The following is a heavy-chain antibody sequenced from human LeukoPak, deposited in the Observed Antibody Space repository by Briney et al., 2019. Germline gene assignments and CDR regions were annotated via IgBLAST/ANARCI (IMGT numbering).Heavy chain of an antibody. V-gene: IGHV4-39*01. CDR2: IYYSGRT. D-gene: IGHD3-22*01. CDR3: ARRRYYDGSGYLE. J-gene: IGHJ1*01. CDR1: GDSVSRSDSY. Sequence: SETLSLTCSVSGDSVSRSDSYWDWIRQPPGKGLEWIGTIYYSGRTYYSPSLKSRVTMSVDPSNNPFSLTLRSVTAADTAVYYCARRRYYDGSGYLEWGQGTLLSVSS.